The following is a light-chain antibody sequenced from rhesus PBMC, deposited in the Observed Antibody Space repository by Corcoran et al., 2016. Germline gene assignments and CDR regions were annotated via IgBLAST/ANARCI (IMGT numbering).Light chain of an antibody. CDR3: QHYYSTPFT. Sequence: DIQMTQSPSSLSAFVGDRVTITCRASQGITNDLSWYQQNPGETPKLLFYEASSLQSGIPSRFSGRGSGTNFTLTISSLQPEDFATYYCQHYYSTPFTVGPGTKLDIK. V-gene: IGKV1-25*01. CDR1: QGITND. CDR2: EAS. J-gene: IGKJ3*01.